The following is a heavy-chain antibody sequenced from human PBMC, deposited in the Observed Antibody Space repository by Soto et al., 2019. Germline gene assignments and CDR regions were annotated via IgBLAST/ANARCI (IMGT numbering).Heavy chain of an antibody. D-gene: IGHD2-2*01. Sequence: EVQLLDYGGGWVQPGGSLRLSCVASGFVFSDYAMSWVRQAPGKGLEWVSAISAGGSDTYYADSVKGRFTVSRVNSESTLYLQMNTLRAEDTAIYYCASVPIWCGSSSCYTEGFDSWGQGTLVTVSS. V-gene: IGHV3-23*01. J-gene: IGHJ4*02. CDR1: GFVFSDYA. CDR2: ISAGGSDT. CDR3: ASVPIWCGSSSCYTEGFDS.